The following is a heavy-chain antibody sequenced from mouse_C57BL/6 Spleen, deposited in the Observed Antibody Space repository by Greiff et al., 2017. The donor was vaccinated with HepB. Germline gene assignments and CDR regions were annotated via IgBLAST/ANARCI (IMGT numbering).Heavy chain of an antibody. V-gene: IGHV1-26*01. CDR3: ARGDGYDGYFDV. CDR1: GYTFTDYY. CDR2: INPNNGGT. D-gene: IGHD2-2*01. J-gene: IGHJ1*03. Sequence: VQLKQSGPELVKPGASVKISCKASGYTFTDYYMNWVKQSHGKSLEWIGDINPNNGGTSYNQKFKGKATLTVDKSSSTAYMELRSLTSEDSAVYYCARGDGYDGYFDVWGTGTTVTVSS.